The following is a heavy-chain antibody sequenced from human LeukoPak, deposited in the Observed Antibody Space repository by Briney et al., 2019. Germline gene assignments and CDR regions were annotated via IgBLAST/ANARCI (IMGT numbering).Heavy chain of an antibody. CDR3: ARDLSLFGVDYYFDY. CDR1: GGTFSSYA. V-gene: IGHV1-69*05. Sequence: GASVKVSCKASGGTFSSYAISWVRQAPGQGLEWMGRIIPIFGTANYAQKFQGRVTITTDESTSTAYMELSSLRSEDTAVYYCARDLSLFGVDYYFDYWGQGILVTVSS. CDR2: IIPIFGTA. D-gene: IGHD3-3*02. J-gene: IGHJ4*02.